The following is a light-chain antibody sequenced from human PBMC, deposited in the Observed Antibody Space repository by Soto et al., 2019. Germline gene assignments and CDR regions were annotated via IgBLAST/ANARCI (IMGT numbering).Light chain of an antibody. CDR3: QQYGSSPAT. Sequence: EIVLTQSPGTLSLSPGERATLSCRASQSVSSSYLAWYQQKPGQAPRLLIDGASSRATGVPDRFSGSGSGTDFTLTISRLEPEDVAVYYCQQYGSSPATFGGGTKVEIK. CDR1: QSVSSSY. J-gene: IGKJ4*01. V-gene: IGKV3-20*01. CDR2: GAS.